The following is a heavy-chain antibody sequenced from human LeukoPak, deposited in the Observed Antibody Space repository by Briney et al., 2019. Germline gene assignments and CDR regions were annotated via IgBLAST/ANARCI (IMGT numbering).Heavy chain of an antibody. Sequence: GGSLRLSCVASGFTFDDYAMHWVRQAPGKGLEWVSGITGDSDSVGYADSVKGRFTISRDNAQNSLNLQMNSLRAEDTALYYCAKGYYGSGSYAFDYWGQRTLVTVSS. CDR1: GFTFDDYA. D-gene: IGHD3-10*01. CDR3: AKGYYGSGSYAFDY. V-gene: IGHV3-9*01. J-gene: IGHJ4*02. CDR2: ITGDSDSV.